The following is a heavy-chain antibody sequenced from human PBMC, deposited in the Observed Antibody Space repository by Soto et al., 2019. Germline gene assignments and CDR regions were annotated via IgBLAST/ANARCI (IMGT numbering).Heavy chain of an antibody. CDR3: VRPLPSGRNYGMDV. V-gene: IGHV3-53*01. D-gene: IGHD3-10*01. CDR1: GLGVRNNY. Sequence: GGSLRLSCTAYGLGVRNNYMSWVRQAPGMGLEWVSVIYNDGTTYYADSVKGRFTLSGDTSKNKLSLQMDSLRAEDTAVYYCVRPLPSGRNYGMDVWGQGTTVTVSS. CDR2: IYNDGTT. J-gene: IGHJ6*02.